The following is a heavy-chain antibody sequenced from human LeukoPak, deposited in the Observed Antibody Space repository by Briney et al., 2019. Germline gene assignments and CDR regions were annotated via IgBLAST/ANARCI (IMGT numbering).Heavy chain of an antibody. V-gene: IGHV3-23*01. CDR2: ISGSGGST. Sequence: GGSLRLSCAASGFTFSSYAMSWVRQAPGKGLEWVSAISGSGGSTYYADSVKGRFTISRHNSKNTLYLQMNSLRAEDTAVYYCAKGRDDSSGYYLDYWGQGTLVTASS. J-gene: IGHJ4*02. CDR1: GFTFSSYA. CDR3: AKGRDDSSGYYLDY. D-gene: IGHD3-22*01.